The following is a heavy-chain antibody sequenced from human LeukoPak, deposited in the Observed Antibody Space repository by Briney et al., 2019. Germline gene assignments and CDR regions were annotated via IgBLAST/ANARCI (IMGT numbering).Heavy chain of an antibody. D-gene: IGHD3-22*01. Sequence: GASVKVSCKASGGTFSSYAISWVRQAPGQGLEWMGGIIPIFGTANYAQKFQGRVTITADESTSTAYMELSSLRSDDTAVYYCARDYYDSSGYPDYWGQGTLVTVSS. J-gene: IGHJ4*02. V-gene: IGHV1-69*13. CDR3: ARDYYDSSGYPDY. CDR1: GGTFSSYA. CDR2: IIPIFGTA.